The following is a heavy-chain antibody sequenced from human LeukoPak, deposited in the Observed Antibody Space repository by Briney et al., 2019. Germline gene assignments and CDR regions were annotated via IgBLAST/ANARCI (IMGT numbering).Heavy chain of an antibody. Sequence: AGTLRLSCAASGFTFSSNGRHWVRQAPGKGLEWVAVIWYDGSNKYYADSVKGRFTISRDNSKNTLYLQMNSLRAEDTAVYYCGRGYYGDYGYGMDVWGQGTTVTVSS. CDR2: IWYDGSNK. D-gene: IGHD4-17*01. J-gene: IGHJ6*02. CDR3: GRGYYGDYGYGMDV. CDR1: GFTFSSNG. V-gene: IGHV3-33*01.